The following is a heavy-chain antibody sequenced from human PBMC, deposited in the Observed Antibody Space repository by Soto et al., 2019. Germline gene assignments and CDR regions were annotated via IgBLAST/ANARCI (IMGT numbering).Heavy chain of an antibody. D-gene: IGHD2-21*02. V-gene: IGHV1-3*01. CDR1: GYTFTSYA. CDR3: ARSVVVVTALDY. CDR2: INAGNGNT. J-gene: IGHJ4*02. Sequence: ASVKVSCKASGYTFTSYAMHWVRQAPGQRLEWMGWINAGNGNTKYSQKFQGRVTITRNTSASTAYMELSSLRSEDTAVYYCARSVVVVTALDYWGQGTLVTVSS.